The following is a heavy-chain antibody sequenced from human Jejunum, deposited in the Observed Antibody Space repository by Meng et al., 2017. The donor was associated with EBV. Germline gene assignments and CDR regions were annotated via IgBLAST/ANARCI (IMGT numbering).Heavy chain of an antibody. CDR3: ARGAQPIDL. CDR1: GFTFTNYD. D-gene: IGHD3-3*01. V-gene: IGHV1-8*01. J-gene: IGHJ5*02. CDR2: MNPRNGKT. Sequence: VQRVQSGDGVKKRAASVKVSCKASGFTFTNYDINWVRHASGQGLEWMGWMNPRNGKTGYAQKFQGRVTMTRDASTSTAYMELSSLRSDDTAVYFCARGAQPIDLWGQGTLVTVSS.